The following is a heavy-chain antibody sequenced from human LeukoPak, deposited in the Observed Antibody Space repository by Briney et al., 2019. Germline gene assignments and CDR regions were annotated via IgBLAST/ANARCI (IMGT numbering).Heavy chain of an antibody. J-gene: IGHJ4*02. CDR2: INSDGIST. Sequence: TGGSLRLSCEASGFMFNKYWMHWVRQVPGKGLLWVSRINSDGISTSYADSVKGRVTISRDNSKSTLYLQMNSLRAEDTAVFYCATFPYYFDSSGSYYFDFWGQGTLVTVSS. D-gene: IGHD3-22*01. CDR3: ATFPYYFDSSGSYYFDF. CDR1: GFMFNKYW. V-gene: IGHV3-74*01.